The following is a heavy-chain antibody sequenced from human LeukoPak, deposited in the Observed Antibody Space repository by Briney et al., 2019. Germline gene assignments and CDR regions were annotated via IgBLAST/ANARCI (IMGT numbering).Heavy chain of an antibody. D-gene: IGHD3-22*01. CDR2: ISYDGSNK. V-gene: IGHV3-30*03. J-gene: IGHJ4*02. Sequence: GGSLRLSCAASGFTFSNAWMSWVRQAPGKGLEWVAVISYDGSNKYYADSVKGRFTISRDNSKNTLYLQMNSLRAEDTAVYYCARAYDSSGYYFFAGYWGQGTLVTVSS. CDR1: GFTFSNAW. CDR3: ARAYDSSGYYFFAGY.